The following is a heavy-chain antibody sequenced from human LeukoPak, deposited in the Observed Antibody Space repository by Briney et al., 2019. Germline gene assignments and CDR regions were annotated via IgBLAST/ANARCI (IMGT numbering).Heavy chain of an antibody. CDR2: IYYSGST. D-gene: IGHD1-26*01. CDR1: GGSISSSSYY. J-gene: IGHJ4*02. V-gene: IGHV4-39*01. Sequence: SETLSLTCTVSGGSISSSSYYWGWIRQPPGKGLEWIGSIYYSGSTYYNPSLKSRVTISVDTSKNQFSLTLSSVTAADTAVYYCARHIPIVGAPPFFDYWGQGTLVTVSS. CDR3: ARHIPIVGAPPFFDY.